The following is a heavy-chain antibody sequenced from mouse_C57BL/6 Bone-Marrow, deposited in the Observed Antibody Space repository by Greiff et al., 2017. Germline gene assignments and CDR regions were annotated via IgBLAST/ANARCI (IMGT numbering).Heavy chain of an antibody. CDR3: AREGIYYEYDGGYYYAMDY. J-gene: IGHJ4*01. V-gene: IGHV5-4*01. D-gene: IGHD2-4*01. Sequence: EVKLMESGGGLVKPGGSLKLSCAASGFTFSSYAMSWVRQTPEKRLEWVATISDGGSYTYYPDNVKGRFTISRDNAKNNLYLQMSHLKSEDTAMYYCAREGIYYEYDGGYYYAMDYWGQGTSVTVSS. CDR1: GFTFSSYA. CDR2: ISDGGSYT.